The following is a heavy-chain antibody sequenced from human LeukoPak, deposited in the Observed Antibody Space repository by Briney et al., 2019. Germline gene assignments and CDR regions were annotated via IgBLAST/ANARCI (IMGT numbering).Heavy chain of an antibody. J-gene: IGHJ3*02. CDR3: ARDNHGLLTGYYVSAFDI. V-gene: IGHV3-11*06. D-gene: IGHD3-9*01. Sequence: PGGSLRLSCIASGFTFRDYYMSWIRRAPGKGLEWVSYISSGSSYIDYAGSVKGRFTISVEKARNSLYLQMNSLRAEDTAVYYCARDNHGLLTGYYVSAFDIWGQGTMVIVSS. CDR1: GFTFRDYY. CDR2: ISSGSSYI.